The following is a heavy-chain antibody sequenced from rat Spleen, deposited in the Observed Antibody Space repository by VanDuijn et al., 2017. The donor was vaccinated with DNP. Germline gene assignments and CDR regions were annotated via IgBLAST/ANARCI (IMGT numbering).Heavy chain of an antibody. CDR2: ISYDGSST. CDR3: AGRPPPTRGHFDY. Sequence: EVQLVASGGGLVQPGGSLKLSCAASGFIFSNFWMTWIRQAPKKGLEWVATISYDGSSTYYRDSVKGRFIISRNNAKSTLYLQMDSLRSDDTATYSCAGRPPPTRGHFDYWGQGIMVTVSS. V-gene: IGHV5-7*01. J-gene: IGHJ2*01. CDR1: GFIFSNFW. D-gene: IGHD1-4*01.